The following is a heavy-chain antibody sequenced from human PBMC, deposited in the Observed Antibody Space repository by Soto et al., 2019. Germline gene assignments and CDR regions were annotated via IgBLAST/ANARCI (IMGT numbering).Heavy chain of an antibody. CDR3: ARIRGSSSGWSPNYYYYGMDV. D-gene: IGHD6-19*01. CDR2: IDPSDSYT. Sequence: PGESLKISCKGSGYSFTSYWISWVRQMPGKGLEWMGRIDPSDSYTNYSPSFQGHVTISADKSISTAYLQWSSLKASDTAMYYCARIRGSSSGWSPNYYYYGMDVWGQGPTVPVSS. J-gene: IGHJ6*02. V-gene: IGHV5-10-1*01. CDR1: GYSFTSYW.